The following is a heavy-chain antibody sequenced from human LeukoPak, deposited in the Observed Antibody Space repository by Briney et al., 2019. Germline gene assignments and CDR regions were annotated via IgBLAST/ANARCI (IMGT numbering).Heavy chain of an antibody. CDR3: ARLLAGHPFDY. CDR2: IYYSGST. V-gene: IGHV4-39*01. CDR1: GGSISSSSYY. J-gene: IGHJ4*02. Sequence: SETLSLTCTVSGGSISSSSYYWGWIRQPPGKGLEWIGSIYYSGSTYYNPSLKSRVTISVDTSKNQFSLKLSSVTAADTAVYYCARLLAGHPFDYWGQGTLVTVSS. D-gene: IGHD3-9*01.